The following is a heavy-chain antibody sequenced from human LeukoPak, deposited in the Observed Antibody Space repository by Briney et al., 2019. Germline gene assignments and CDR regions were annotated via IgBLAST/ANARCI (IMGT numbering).Heavy chain of an antibody. Sequence: SETLSLTCTVSGGSISSYYWSWIRQPPGKGLEWIGYIHYSGSTTYNPSLKSRVTMSVDTSKNQFSLKLTSVTAADTAVYYCARWDDSAWAFGNWGPGTLVTVSS. D-gene: IGHD6-19*01. J-gene: IGHJ4*02. CDR1: GGSISSYY. CDR3: ARWDDSAWAFGN. CDR2: IHYSGST. V-gene: IGHV4-59*08.